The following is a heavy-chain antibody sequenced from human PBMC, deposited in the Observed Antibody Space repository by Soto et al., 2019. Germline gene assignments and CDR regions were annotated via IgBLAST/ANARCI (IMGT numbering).Heavy chain of an antibody. D-gene: IGHD6-13*01. J-gene: IGHJ5*02. V-gene: IGHV4-34*01. CDR2: INHSGST. CDR1: GGSFSGYY. CDR3: ARSRGAAGTCCWFDP. Sequence: SETLSLTCAVYGGSFSGYYWSWIRQPPGKGLEWIGEINHSGSTNYNPSLKSRVTISVDTSKSQFSLKLSSVTAADTAVYYCARSRGAAGTCCWFDPWGQGTLVTVSS.